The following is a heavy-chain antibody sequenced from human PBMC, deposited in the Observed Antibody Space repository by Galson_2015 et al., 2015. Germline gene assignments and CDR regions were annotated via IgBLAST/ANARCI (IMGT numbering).Heavy chain of an antibody. J-gene: IGHJ6*02. CDR3: AREGSTPYGMDV. CDR1: GFTFSSYG. CDR2: ISYDGSNK. Sequence: SLRLSCAASGFTFSSYGMHWVRQAPGKGLEWVAVISYDGSNKYYADSVKGRFTISRDNSKNTLYLQMNSLRAENTAVYYCAREGSTPYGMDVWGQGTTVTVSS. V-gene: IGHV3-30*03.